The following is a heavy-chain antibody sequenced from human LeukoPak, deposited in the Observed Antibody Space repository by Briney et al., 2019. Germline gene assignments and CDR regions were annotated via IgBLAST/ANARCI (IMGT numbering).Heavy chain of an antibody. J-gene: IGHJ6*02. CDR1: GFTFSTYT. CDR3: AKDRGTQYYYYGMDV. D-gene: IGHD3-10*01. CDR2: ISYDGSNK. V-gene: IGHV3-30*04. Sequence: PGGSLRLSCAASGFTFSTYTMHWVRQAPGKGLEWVAVISYDGSNKYYADSVKGRFTISRDNSKNTLHLQMNSLRAEDTAVYYCAKDRGTQYYYYGMDVWGQGTTVTVSS.